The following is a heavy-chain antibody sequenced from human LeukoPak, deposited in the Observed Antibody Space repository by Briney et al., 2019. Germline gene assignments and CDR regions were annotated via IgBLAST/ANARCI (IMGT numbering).Heavy chain of an antibody. Sequence: SETLSLTCTVSGGSISSYYWSWIRQPAGKGLEWIGRIYTSGSTNYNPSLKSRVTMSVDTSKNQFSLKLSSVTAADTAAYYCAGRRITIFGEVIRSRRHYFDPWGQGSLVTVSS. D-gene: IGHD3-3*01. CDR1: GGSISSYY. J-gene: IGHJ5*02. CDR2: IYTSGST. V-gene: IGHV4-4*07. CDR3: AGRRITIFGEVIRSRRHYFDP.